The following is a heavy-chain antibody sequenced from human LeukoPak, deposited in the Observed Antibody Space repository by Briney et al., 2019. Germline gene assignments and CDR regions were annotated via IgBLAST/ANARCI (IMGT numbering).Heavy chain of an antibody. D-gene: IGHD3-10*01. V-gene: IGHV3-23*01. CDR3: ATESFHY. Sequence: GGSLRLSCVVSGFNFSSFAMNWVRQAPGKGLEWVSINSKTGSIASRADSLKGRFTISRDNSKNTVYLLMNSLRAEDTALYYCATESFHYWGQGTLVAVSS. CDR2: NSKTGSIA. J-gene: IGHJ4*02. CDR1: GFNFSSFA.